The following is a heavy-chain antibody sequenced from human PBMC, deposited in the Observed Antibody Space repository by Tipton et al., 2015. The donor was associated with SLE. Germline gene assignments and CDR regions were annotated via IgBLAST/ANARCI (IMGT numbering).Heavy chain of an antibody. D-gene: IGHD6-13*01. CDR3: ARGDSSSWEVDY. CDR1: GYSISSSSCY. Sequence: TLSLTCAVSGYSISSSSCYWGWIRQPPGKGLEWIGSIYHSGNSYYNPSLKSRVTISVDTSKNQFSLKLSSVTATDTAVYYCARGDSSSWEVDYWGQGTLVTVSS. CDR2: IYHSGNS. V-gene: IGHV4-39*07. J-gene: IGHJ4*02.